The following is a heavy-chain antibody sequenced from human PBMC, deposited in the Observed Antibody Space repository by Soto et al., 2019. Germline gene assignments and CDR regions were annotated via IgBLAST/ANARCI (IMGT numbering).Heavy chain of an antibody. CDR1: GFTLTNYW. V-gene: IGHV3-7*01. CDR2: IKPDGSLK. CDR3: AHDSFSVPTY. Sequence: PGGSLRLSGAVSGFTLTNYWIAWVRQAPWKGLEWVANIKPDGSLKSYVASVKGRFTISRDSANNSLYLQMNSLRAEETAVYYCAHDSFSVPTYWGRGTLVTVSS. J-gene: IGHJ4*02. D-gene: IGHD1-1*01.